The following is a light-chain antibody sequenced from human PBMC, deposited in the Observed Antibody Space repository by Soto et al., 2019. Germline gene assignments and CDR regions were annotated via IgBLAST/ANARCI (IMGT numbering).Light chain of an antibody. CDR1: QSVSSN. CDR2: GAS. J-gene: IGKJ1*01. V-gene: IGKV3-15*01. Sequence: EILMRQSPATLSVSRGERATLSCRASQSVSSNLAWYQQKPGQAPRLLIYGASTRATGIPARFSGSGSGTEFTLTISSLQSEDFAVYYCQQYNNWPPTWTFGQGTKVDIK. CDR3: QQYNNWPPTWT.